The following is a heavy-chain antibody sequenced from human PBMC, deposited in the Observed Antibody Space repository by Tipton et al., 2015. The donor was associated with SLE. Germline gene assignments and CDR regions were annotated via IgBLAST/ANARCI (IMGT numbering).Heavy chain of an antibody. D-gene: IGHD7-27*01. V-gene: IGHV4-34*01. Sequence: TLSLTCTVSGGSISSYYWSWIRQPPGKGLEWIGEINHSGSTNYNPSLKSRVTISVDTSKNQFSLKLSSVTAADTAVYYCARDQGTGGAFDIWGQGTMVTVSS. CDR3: ARDQGTGGAFDI. J-gene: IGHJ3*02. CDR1: GGSISSYY. CDR2: INHSGST.